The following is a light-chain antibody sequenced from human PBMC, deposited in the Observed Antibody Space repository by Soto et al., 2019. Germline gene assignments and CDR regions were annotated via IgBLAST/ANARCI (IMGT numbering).Light chain of an antibody. J-gene: IGLJ2*01. CDR2: QDT. CDR3: QAWDSSTGVV. V-gene: IGLV3-1*01. Sequence: SYELTQPPSVPVSPGQTASIPCSGDKLGDRFACWYQQKPGQSPVMVMYQDTKRPSGIPERFSGSNSGNTATLTISGTQAMDEADYYCQAWDSSTGVVFGGGTKLTVL. CDR1: KLGDRF.